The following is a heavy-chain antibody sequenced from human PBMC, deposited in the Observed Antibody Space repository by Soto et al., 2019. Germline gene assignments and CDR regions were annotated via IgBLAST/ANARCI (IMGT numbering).Heavy chain of an antibody. D-gene: IGHD6-19*01. V-gene: IGHV1-18*01. J-gene: IGHJ4*02. CDR3: ARDLAVALIDY. Sequence: QVQLVQSGAEVKKPGASVKVSCKASGYTFTSYGISWVRQAPGQGLEWMGWISAYNGNTKYAQKLQGRVTMTTDTSTSTGYMELRSLSSDDTAVDYCARDLAVALIDYWGQGTLVTVSS. CDR2: ISAYNGNT. CDR1: GYTFTSYG.